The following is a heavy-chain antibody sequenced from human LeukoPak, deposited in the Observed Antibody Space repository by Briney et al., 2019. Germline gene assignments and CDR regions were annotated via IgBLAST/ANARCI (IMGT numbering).Heavy chain of an antibody. V-gene: IGHV3-11*01. CDR1: GFTFSDYY. Sequence: GGSLRLSCAASGFTFSDYYMSWIRQAPGKGLEWVSYISSSGRTIYYADSVKGRFTISRDNAKNSLSLQMNSLRAEDTAMYYCARIGSTGYYPFYYYYMDVWGKGTTVTVS. CDR2: ISSSGRTI. CDR3: ARIGSTGYYPFYYYYMDV. D-gene: IGHD3-9*01. J-gene: IGHJ6*03.